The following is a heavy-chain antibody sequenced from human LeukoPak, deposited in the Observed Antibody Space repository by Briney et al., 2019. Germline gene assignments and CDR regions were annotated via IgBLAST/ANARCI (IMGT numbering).Heavy chain of an antibody. D-gene: IGHD2-2*01. J-gene: IGHJ5*02. CDR1: GFTFSSYW. CDR2: ISSSSSYI. CDR3: ARAASSEYQLLSWFDP. Sequence: GGSLRLSCAASGFTFSSYWMHWVRQAPGKGLEWVSSISSSSSYIYYADSVKGRFTISRDNAKNSLYLQMNSLRAKDTAVYYCARAASSEYQLLSWFDPWGQGTLVTVSS. V-gene: IGHV3-21*01.